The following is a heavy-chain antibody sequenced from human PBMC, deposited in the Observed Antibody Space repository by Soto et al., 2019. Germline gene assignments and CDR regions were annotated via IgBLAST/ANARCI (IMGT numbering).Heavy chain of an antibody. CDR2: VSADGVSS. CDR3: AKTRQAPVGTHFFDL. V-gene: IGHV3-23*01. J-gene: IGHJ4*02. CDR1: GFTFSSFA. Sequence: LRLSCEGSGFTFSSFAMGWVRQAPGKGLEWLSSVSADGVSSFSADSVRGRFRVSRDNSKNTLFLQMRFLRVEDTAVYYCAKTRQAPVGTHFFDLWGQGTQVTVSS.